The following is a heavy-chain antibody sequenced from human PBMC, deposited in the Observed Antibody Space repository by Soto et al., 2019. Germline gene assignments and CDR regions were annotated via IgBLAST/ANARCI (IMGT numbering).Heavy chain of an antibody. CDR2: VSADGVSS. CDR3: AKTRQAPVGTHFFDL. V-gene: IGHV3-23*01. J-gene: IGHJ4*02. CDR1: GFTFSSFA. Sequence: LRLSCEGSGFTFSSFAMGWVRQAPGKGLEWLSSVSADGVSSFSADSVRGRFRVSRDNSKNTLFLQMRFLRVEDTAVYYCAKTRQAPVGTHFFDLWGQGTQVTVSS.